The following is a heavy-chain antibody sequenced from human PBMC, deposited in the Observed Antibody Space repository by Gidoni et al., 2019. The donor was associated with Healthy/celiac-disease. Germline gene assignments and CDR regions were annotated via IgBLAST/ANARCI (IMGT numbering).Heavy chain of an antibody. Sequence: QVQLVQSGAEGKKPGASVRVSCKPPGSPSPGYYMHWVRQAPGQGLEWMGWINPNSGGTNYAQKFQGRVTMTRDTSISTAYMELSRLRSDDTAVYYCASHPGYSYGDAFDIWGQGTMVTVSS. CDR2: INPNSGGT. CDR1: GSPSPGYY. D-gene: IGHD5-18*01. J-gene: IGHJ3*02. CDR3: ASHPGYSYGDAFDI. V-gene: IGHV1-2*02.